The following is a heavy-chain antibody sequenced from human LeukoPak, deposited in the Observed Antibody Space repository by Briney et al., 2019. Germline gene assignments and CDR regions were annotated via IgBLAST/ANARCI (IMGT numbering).Heavy chain of an antibody. CDR3: ARLSNWFDP. CDR1: GGSISSYY. Sequence: SETLSLTCTVSGGSISSYYWSWIRQPPVKGLEWIGYIYYSGSTNYNPSLKSRVTISVDTSKNQFSLKLSSVTAADTAVYYCARLSNWFDPWGQGTLVTVSS. CDR2: IYYSGST. J-gene: IGHJ5*02. V-gene: IGHV4-59*08.